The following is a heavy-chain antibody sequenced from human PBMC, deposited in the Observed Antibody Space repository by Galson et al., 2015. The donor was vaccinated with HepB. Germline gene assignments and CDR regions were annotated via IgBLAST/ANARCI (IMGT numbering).Heavy chain of an antibody. D-gene: IGHD2-8*02. J-gene: IGHJ4*02. Sequence: SLRLSCAAFGFTFNTYSMIWVRQAPGQGLQWVSAISGSSAYIFYADSVKGRFTIFRDNAKNSPYLQMNSLRAEYTAIYYCASRRRFKTGSGPEDYWGQGTLVTVSS. V-gene: IGHV3-21*01. CDR3: ASRRRFKTGSGPEDY. CDR1: GFTFNTYS. CDR2: ISGSSAYI.